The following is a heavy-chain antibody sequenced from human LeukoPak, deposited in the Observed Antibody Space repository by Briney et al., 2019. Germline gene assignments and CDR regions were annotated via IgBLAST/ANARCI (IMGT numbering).Heavy chain of an antibody. CDR3: AREGYCSGGSCSNWFDP. D-gene: IGHD2-15*01. Sequence: ASVKVSCKASGCTFTSYAMNWVRQAPGQGLEWMGWINANTGNPTYAQGFTGRFVFSLDTSVSTAYLQISSLKAEDTAVYYCAREGYCSGGSCSNWFDPWGQGTLVTVSS. V-gene: IGHV7-4-1*02. CDR1: GCTFTSYA. J-gene: IGHJ5*02. CDR2: INANTGNP.